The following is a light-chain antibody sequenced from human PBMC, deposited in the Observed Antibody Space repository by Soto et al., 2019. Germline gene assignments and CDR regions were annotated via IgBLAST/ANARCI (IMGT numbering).Light chain of an antibody. CDR1: SSNIGSNT. CDR3: ASWDDSRKGVV. V-gene: IGLV1-44*01. Sequence: QYVLTQPPSASGTPGQRVTISCSGSSSNIGSNTVTWYQHLPGTAPKLLIYSNDQRPSGVPARFSGSKSGTSASLAISGLQSEDEADYYCASWDDSRKGVVFGGGTKVTVL. CDR2: SND. J-gene: IGLJ2*01.